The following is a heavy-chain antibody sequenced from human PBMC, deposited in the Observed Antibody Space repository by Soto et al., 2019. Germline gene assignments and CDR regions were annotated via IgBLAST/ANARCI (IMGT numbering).Heavy chain of an antibody. V-gene: IGHV4-30-2*01. J-gene: IGHJ5*01. CDR2: IYHSGST. Sequence: SETLSLTCAVSGGSISSGGYSWSWIRQPPGKGLEWIGYIYHSGSTYYNPSLKSRVTISVDRSKNQFSLKLSSVTAADTAVYYCPRTESGTFDSRGQGTLVTVSS. CDR1: GGSISSGGYS. D-gene: IGHD1-7*01. CDR3: PRTESGTFDS.